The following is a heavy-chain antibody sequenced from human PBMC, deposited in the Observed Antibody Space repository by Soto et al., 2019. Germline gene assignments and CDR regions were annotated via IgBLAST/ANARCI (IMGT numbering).Heavy chain of an antibody. J-gene: IGHJ2*01. CDR2: INHNGNS. D-gene: IGHD3-9*01. V-gene: IGHV4-34*02. CDR3: ARATILTGYYVVFFYV. Sequence: QVQLQQWGAGAGLLKPSETLSLTCAASGGSFSAYYWSWIRQPPGRGLEWIGEINHNGNSNYKPALESRVSTSVDTSKNQFSLKLLSVTAADPAVYYCARATILTGYYVVFFYVWGRGTLVTVSS. CDR1: GGSFSAYY.